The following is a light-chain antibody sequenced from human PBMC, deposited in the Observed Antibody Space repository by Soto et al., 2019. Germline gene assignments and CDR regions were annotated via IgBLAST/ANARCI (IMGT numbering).Light chain of an antibody. CDR1: QSVSTN. J-gene: IGKJ1*01. Sequence: IVMTQSPATLSVSPGERASLSCRASQSVSTNLAWYQQKPGQAPRLLIYGASARATDIPARFSGSGSGTEFTLTISSLQSEDFALYFCQQYNNWPTFSQGTKVDIK. CDR3: QQYNNWPT. CDR2: GAS. V-gene: IGKV3-15*01.